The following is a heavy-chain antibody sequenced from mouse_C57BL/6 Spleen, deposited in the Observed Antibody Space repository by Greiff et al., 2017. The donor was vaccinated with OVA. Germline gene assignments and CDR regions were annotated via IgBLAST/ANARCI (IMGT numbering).Heavy chain of an antibody. D-gene: IGHD1-1*01. Sequence: QVQLQQSGAELARPGASVKMSCKASGYTFTSYTMHWVQQRPGQGLEWIGYINPSSGYTKYNQKFKDKATLTADKSSSTAYMQLSSLTSEDSAVYYCARCDGSSYDYAMDYWGQGTSVTVSS. V-gene: IGHV1-4*01. CDR1: GYTFTSYT. CDR3: ARCDGSSYDYAMDY. J-gene: IGHJ4*01. CDR2: INPSSGYT.